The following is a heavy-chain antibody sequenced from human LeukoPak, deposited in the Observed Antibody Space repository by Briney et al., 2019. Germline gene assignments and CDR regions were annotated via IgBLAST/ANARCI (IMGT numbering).Heavy chain of an antibody. Sequence: QPGGSLRLSCAASEFTFSSYAMSWVRQAPGKGLEWVSAISDSGGSTYYPDSVKGRFTVSRDNSKNTMYLQMNSLRAEDTAVYYCAKDRRACSSSSCYYRFDYWGQGTLVTVSS. CDR3: AKDRRACSSSSCYYRFDY. CDR2: ISDSGGST. V-gene: IGHV3-23*01. CDR1: EFTFSSYA. D-gene: IGHD2-2*01. J-gene: IGHJ4*02.